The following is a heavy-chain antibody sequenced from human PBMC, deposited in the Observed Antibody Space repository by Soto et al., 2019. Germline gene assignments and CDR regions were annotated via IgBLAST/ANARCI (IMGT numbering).Heavy chain of an antibody. CDR1: GFTFSNAW. V-gene: IGHV3-15*07. CDR3: TTDVGIVVVSYYYYGMDV. D-gene: IGHD2-2*01. J-gene: IGHJ6*02. CDR2: IKSKTDGGTT. Sequence: GGSLRLSCAASGFTFSNAWMNWVRQAPGKGLEWVGRIKSKTDGGTTDYAAPVKGRFTISRDDSKNTLYLQMNSLKTEDTAVYYCTTDVGIVVVSYYYYGMDVWGQGTTVTVSS.